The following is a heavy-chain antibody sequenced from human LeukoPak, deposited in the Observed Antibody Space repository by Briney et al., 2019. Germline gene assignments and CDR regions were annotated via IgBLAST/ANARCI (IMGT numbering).Heavy chain of an antibody. CDR1: GGSFSTYY. Sequence: SETLSLTCTVSGGSFSTYYWSWIRQPPGKGLEWIGYIYYSGSTNYNPSLKTRVTMSVDTSNNQFSLKLSSVTPADTAVYYCARPKYSYDSRGYEGSDFDIWGQGTMVTVSS. CDR3: ARPKYSYDSRGYEGSDFDI. V-gene: IGHV4-59*01. J-gene: IGHJ3*02. D-gene: IGHD3-22*01. CDR2: IYYSGST.